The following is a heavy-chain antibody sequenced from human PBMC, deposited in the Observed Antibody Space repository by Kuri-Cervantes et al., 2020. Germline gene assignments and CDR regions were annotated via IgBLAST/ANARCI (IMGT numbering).Heavy chain of an antibody. V-gene: IGHV3-48*01. J-gene: IGHJ4*02. CDR3: VRGPLQYYFDY. CDR2: ITATSGAT. CDR1: GFDFNNYN. Sequence: GGSLRLSCAASGFDFNNYNLIWVRQSSGKGLEFLSYITATSGATYYADSVKGRLTISRDNAKNSLYLQVNSLRAEDMTVYYCVRGPLQYYFDYWGQGTLVTVSS.